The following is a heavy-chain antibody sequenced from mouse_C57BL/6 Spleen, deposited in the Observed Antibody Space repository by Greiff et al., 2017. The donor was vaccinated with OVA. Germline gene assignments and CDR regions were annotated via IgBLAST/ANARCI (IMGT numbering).Heavy chain of an antibody. CDR2: IDPSDSYT. Sequence: QVQLQQPGAELVKPGASVKLSCKASGYTFTSYWMHWVKQRPGQGLEWIGEIDPSDSYTNYNQKFKGKSTLTVDKSSSTAYMQLSSLTSEDSAVYYCARDGSGYRGAYWGQGTLVTVSA. D-gene: IGHD3-2*02. CDR1: GYTFTSYW. J-gene: IGHJ3*01. V-gene: IGHV1-69*01. CDR3: ARDGSGYRGAY.